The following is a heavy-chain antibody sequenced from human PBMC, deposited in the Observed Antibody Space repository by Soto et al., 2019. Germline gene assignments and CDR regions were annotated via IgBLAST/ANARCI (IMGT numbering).Heavy chain of an antibody. CDR1: RFTFSSYS. CDR3: ASDLVLLTYYYDSSGSTAAFDI. J-gene: IGHJ3*02. V-gene: IGHV3-48*02. CDR2: ISSSSTI. Sequence: PGGPLRLSCAASRFTFSSYSMTWVRQAPGKGLKRVSYISSSSTIYYADSVKGRFTISRDNAKNSLYLQMNSLRDEDMAVYYCASDLVLLTYYYDSSGSTAAFDILGQGTMVTVSS. D-gene: IGHD3-22*01.